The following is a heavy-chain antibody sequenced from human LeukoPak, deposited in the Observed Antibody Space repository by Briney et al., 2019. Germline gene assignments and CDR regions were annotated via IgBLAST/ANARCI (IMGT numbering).Heavy chain of an antibody. Sequence: PGGSLRLSCAASGFTFSSYSMNWVRQAPGKGLEWVSSISSSSSYIYYADSVKGRFTISRDNAKNSLYLQMNSLRAEDTAVYYCARDPSITMVRGPVDYWGQGTLVTVSS. CDR1: GFTFSSYS. CDR3: ARDPSITMVRGPVDY. CDR2: ISSSSSYI. V-gene: IGHV3-21*01. J-gene: IGHJ4*02. D-gene: IGHD3-10*01.